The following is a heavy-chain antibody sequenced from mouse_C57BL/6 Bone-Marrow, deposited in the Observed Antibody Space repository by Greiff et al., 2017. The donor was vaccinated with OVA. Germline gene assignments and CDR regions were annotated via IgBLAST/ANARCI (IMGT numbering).Heavy chain of an antibody. CDR2: ISDGGSYT. J-gene: IGHJ3*01. CDR1: GFTFSSYA. CDR3: AGPSGDYDFDAWD. Sequence: EVKLVESGGGLVKPGGSLKLSCAASGFTFSSYAMSWVRQTPEKGLEWVASISDGGSYTYYPDNVKGRFTISRDKAKNNLYLQMSHLKSEDTAMYDCAGPSGDYDFDAWDWGQRALVTVAA. V-gene: IGHV5-4*03. D-gene: IGHD2-4*01.